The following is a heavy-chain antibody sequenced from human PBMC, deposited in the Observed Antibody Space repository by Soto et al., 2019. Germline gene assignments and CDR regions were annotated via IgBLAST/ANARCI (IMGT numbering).Heavy chain of an antibody. D-gene: IGHD2-15*01. CDR2: INPSGGGT. CDR3: ARDKPFAAGY. CDR1: GYTFLDFY. Sequence: QVQLVQSGTEVKKPGASVKVSCKASGYTFLDFYIHCVRQAPGQGLEWMGFINPSGGGTTYAQQFQGRLTMTRDTSTSTVYMELISLRSEDTDIYYCARDKPFAAGYWGQGTLVT. J-gene: IGHJ4*02. V-gene: IGHV1-46*01.